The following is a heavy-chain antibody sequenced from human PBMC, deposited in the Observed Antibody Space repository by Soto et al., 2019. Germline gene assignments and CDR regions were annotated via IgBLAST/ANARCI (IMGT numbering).Heavy chain of an antibody. CDR3: ASQPLGYCSSTSCSHEGYYYYGMDV. J-gene: IGHJ6*02. D-gene: IGHD2-2*01. CDR2: IDPSDSYT. V-gene: IGHV5-10-1*01. CDR1: GYSFTSYW. Sequence: GESLKISCKGSGYSFTSYWISWVRQMPEKGLEWMGRIDPSDSYTNYSPSFQGHVTISADKSISTAYLQWSSLKASDTAMYYCASQPLGYCSSTSCSHEGYYYYGMDVWGQGTTVTVSS.